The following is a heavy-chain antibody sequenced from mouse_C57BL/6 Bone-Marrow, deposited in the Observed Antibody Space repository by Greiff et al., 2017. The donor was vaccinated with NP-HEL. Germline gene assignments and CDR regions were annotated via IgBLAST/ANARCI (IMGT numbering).Heavy chain of an antibody. CDR2: ISDGGSYT. CDR1: GFTFSSYA. CDR3: ARDSYPFAY. Sequence: EVQLVESGGGLVKPGGSLKLSCAASGFTFSSYALSWVRQTPEKRLEWVATISDGGSYTYYPDNVKGRFTISRDNAKNNLYLQMSHLKSEDTAMYYCARDSYPFAYWGQGTLVTVSA. D-gene: IGHD2-10*01. V-gene: IGHV5-4*01. J-gene: IGHJ3*01.